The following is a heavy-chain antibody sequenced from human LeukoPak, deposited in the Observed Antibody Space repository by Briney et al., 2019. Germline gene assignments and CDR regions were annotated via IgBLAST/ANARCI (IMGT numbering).Heavy chain of an antibody. D-gene: IGHD2-2*02. V-gene: IGHV1-2*02. CDR1: GYTFTGYY. Sequence: ASVKVSCKASGYTFTGYYMHWVRQAPGQGLELMGWINPNSGGTNYAQKFQGRVTMTRDTSISTAYMELSRLRSDDTAVYYCARTYCSSTSCYMDAFDIWGQGTMVTVSS. J-gene: IGHJ3*02. CDR3: ARTYCSSTSCYMDAFDI. CDR2: INPNSGGT.